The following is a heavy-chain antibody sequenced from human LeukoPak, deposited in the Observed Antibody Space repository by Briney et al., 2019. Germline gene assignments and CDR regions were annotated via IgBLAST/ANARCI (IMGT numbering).Heavy chain of an antibody. J-gene: IGHJ6*02. CDR1: GGTFSSYA. Sequence: GASVKVSCKASGGTFSSYAISWVRQAPGQGLEWMGRIIPILGIANYAQKFQGRVTITADKSTSTAYMELSSLRSEDTAVYYCARAPGVAAAGTSGYGMDVWGQGTTVTVYS. CDR3: ARAPGVAAAGTSGYGMDV. D-gene: IGHD6-13*01. CDR2: IIPILGIA. V-gene: IGHV1-69*04.